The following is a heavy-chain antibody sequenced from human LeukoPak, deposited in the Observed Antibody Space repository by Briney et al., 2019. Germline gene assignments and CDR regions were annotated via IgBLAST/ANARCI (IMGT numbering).Heavy chain of an antibody. Sequence: SETLSLTCSVSGGPISNYYWSWIRQPPGKGLEWIGYIHYSGITKYNPSVQSRVAISLDTSKNQFSLKLTSVTAADTAVYYCASSGNYYFTLDYWGQGTLVTVSS. CDR1: GGPISNYY. V-gene: IGHV4-59*08. CDR3: ASSGNYYFTLDY. D-gene: IGHD3-10*01. J-gene: IGHJ4*02. CDR2: IHYSGIT.